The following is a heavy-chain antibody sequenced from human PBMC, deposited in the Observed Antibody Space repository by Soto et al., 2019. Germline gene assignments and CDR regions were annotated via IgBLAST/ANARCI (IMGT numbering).Heavy chain of an antibody. CDR2: INPNTGGT. CDR3: VRGDVTTVTTTLDY. CDR1: GYSFIGYY. J-gene: IGHJ4*02. D-gene: IGHD4-17*01. Sequence: QVQLVQSGAEVTKPGASLKVSCKTSGYSFIGYYIHWVRQAPGQGLEWMGWINPNTGGTKDTQKFQGWVATTTDTSISTASLEVSRLRSDATAVYYCVRGDVTTVTTTLDYWGQGTLVTVSS. V-gene: IGHV1-2*04.